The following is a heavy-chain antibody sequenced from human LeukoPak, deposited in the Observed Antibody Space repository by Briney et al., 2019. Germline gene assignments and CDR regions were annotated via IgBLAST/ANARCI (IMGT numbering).Heavy chain of an antibody. D-gene: IGHD3-10*01. CDR1: GYTFTSYG. CDR3: ARDEAVTMVRGSLNGMDV. V-gene: IGHV1-18*01. Sequence: ASVKVSCKASGYTFTSYGISWVRQAPGQGLEWMGWISAYNGNTNYAQKLQGRVTMTTDTSTSTAYMELRSLRSDDTAVYYCARDEAVTMVRGSLNGMDVWGQGTTVTVSS. J-gene: IGHJ6*02. CDR2: ISAYNGNT.